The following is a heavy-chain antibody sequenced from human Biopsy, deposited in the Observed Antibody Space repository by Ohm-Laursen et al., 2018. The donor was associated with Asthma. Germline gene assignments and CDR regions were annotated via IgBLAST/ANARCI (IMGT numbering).Heavy chain of an antibody. V-gene: IGHV1-18*01. CDR3: ARAVDYSHYYGIDV. Sequence: GASVKVSCKASGYTFNSAGITWVRQAPGQGLEWMGWTSVYNGNTKVAQKLQGRVTMITDTSTSTAYMELRSLRSDDTAVYFCARAVDYSHYYGIDVWGQGTTVTVS. CDR2: TSVYNGNT. J-gene: IGHJ6*02. CDR1: GYTFNSAG. D-gene: IGHD3-10*01.